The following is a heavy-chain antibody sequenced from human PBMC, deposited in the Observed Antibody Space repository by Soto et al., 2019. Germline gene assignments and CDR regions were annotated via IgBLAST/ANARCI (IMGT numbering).Heavy chain of an antibody. D-gene: IGHD6-6*01. CDR3: AREEYRWQESGGMDV. CDR1: GGSISSYY. V-gene: IGHV4-59*01. CDR2: IYYSGST. Sequence: SETLSLTCTVSGGSISSYYWSLIRQPPGKGLECIWYIYYSGSTNYNPSLKSRVTISVDTSKNQFSLKLRSVTAADTAVYYCAREEYRWQESGGMDVWGQGTTVTVSS. J-gene: IGHJ6*02.